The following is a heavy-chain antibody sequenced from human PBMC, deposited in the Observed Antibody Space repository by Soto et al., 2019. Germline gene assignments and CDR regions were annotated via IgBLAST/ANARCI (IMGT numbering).Heavy chain of an antibody. CDR2: ISPYKGNT. D-gene: IGHD3-10*01. Sequence: ASVKVSCKASGYTFTRYGISWVRQAPGQGLEWMGWISPYKGNTNYAQKLQGRVTMTTDTSTSTAYMELRSLRSDDTAVYYCVRDLDGSGSYYTDYWGQGTLVTVSS. V-gene: IGHV1-18*01. CDR1: GYTFTRYG. CDR3: VRDLDGSGSYYTDY. J-gene: IGHJ4*02.